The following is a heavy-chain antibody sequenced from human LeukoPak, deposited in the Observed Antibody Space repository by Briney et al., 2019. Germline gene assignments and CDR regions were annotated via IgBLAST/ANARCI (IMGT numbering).Heavy chain of an antibody. J-gene: IGHJ4*02. Sequence: PGGSLRLSCAASGFTFDDYEIHWVRQAPGKGLEWVSLISGDGGSTYYADSVKGRFTISRDNSKNSLYLQMNSLRTEDTALYYCAKAWFGERSGGGFDYWGQGTLVTVSS. D-gene: IGHD3-10*01. CDR3: AKAWFGERSGGGFDY. V-gene: IGHV3-43*02. CDR2: ISGDGGST. CDR1: GFTFDDYE.